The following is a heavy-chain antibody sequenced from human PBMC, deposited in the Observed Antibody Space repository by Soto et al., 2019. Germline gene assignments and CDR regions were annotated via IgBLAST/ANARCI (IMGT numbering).Heavy chain of an antibody. CDR2: INHSGST. Sequence: NPSETLSLTCAVYGGSFSGYYWSWIRQPPGKGLEWIGEINHSGSTNYNPSLKSRVTISVDTSKNQFSLKLSSVTAADTAVYYCARGLTTISPWFDPWGQGTLVTVSS. V-gene: IGHV4-34*01. J-gene: IGHJ5*02. CDR3: ARGLTTISPWFDP. CDR1: GGSFSGYY. D-gene: IGHD3-3*01.